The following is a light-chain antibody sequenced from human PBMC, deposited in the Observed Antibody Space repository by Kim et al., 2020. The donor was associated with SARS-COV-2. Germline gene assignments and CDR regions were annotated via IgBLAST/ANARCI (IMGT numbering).Light chain of an antibody. CDR3: QKYNGAPWT. J-gene: IGKJ1*01. CDR1: QGISKY. CDR2: AAS. Sequence: PSWGDRVTITCRASQGISKYLAWYQQKPGNAPKLLIFAASSLQSGVPTRFSGSGSGTDFTLTISSLQPEDVATYYCQKYNGAPWTFGQGTKVDIK. V-gene: IGKV1-27*01.